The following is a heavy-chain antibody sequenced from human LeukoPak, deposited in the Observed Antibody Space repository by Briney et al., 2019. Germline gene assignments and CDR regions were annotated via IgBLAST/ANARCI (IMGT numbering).Heavy chain of an antibody. CDR3: ARTYDSSGYSFDY. Sequence: PSETLSLTCTVSGGSISSGDYYWSWIRQPPGKGLEWIGYIYYSGSTYYNPSLKSRVTISVDTSKNQFSLKLSSVTAADTAVYYCARTYDSSGYSFDYWGQGNPGHRLL. V-gene: IGHV4-30-4*01. D-gene: IGHD3-22*01. CDR1: GGSISSGDYY. J-gene: IGHJ4*02. CDR2: IYYSGST.